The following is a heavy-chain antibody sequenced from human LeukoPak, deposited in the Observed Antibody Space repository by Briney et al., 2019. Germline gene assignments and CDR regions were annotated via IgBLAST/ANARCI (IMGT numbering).Heavy chain of an antibody. CDR3: ARGPTVLYYYYGMDV. D-gene: IGHD4-11*01. V-gene: IGHV4-59*01. J-gene: IGHJ6*02. Sequence: SETLSLTCTVSGGSISSYYWSWIRQPPGKGLEWLGYIYYSGSTNYNPSLKSRVTISVDTSKNQFSLKLSSVTAADTAVYYCARGPTVLYYYYGMDVWGQGTTVTVSS. CDR2: IYYSGST. CDR1: GGSISSYY.